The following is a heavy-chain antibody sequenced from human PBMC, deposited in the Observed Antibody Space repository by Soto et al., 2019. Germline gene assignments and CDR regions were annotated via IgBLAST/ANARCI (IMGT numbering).Heavy chain of an antibody. CDR1: GYTFTSYG. V-gene: IGHV1-18*01. J-gene: IGHJ5*02. D-gene: IGHD3-16*02. CDR3: AVGSDYVLGSCRPVNWFDP. CDR2: MSAYSGNT. Sequence: ASVKVSCKASGYTFTSYGISWVRQAPGQGLEWMGWMSAYSGNTNYAQKLQGRVTMTTDTSTSTAYMELRSLRSDDTAVYYCAVGSDYVLGSCRPVNWFDPWGQGTLVTVSS.